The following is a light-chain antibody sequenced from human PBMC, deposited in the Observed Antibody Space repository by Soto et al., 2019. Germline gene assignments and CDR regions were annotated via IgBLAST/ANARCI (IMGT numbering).Light chain of an antibody. J-gene: IGLJ3*02. Sequence: QSVLTQPPSASGSPGQSVTISCTGTTSDVGDYNYVSWYQQYPGKAPKVMIYEVNKRPSGVPDRFSGSKSGNTASLTVSGLQAEDEADYYCSSFAGSNNWVFGGGTKLTVL. CDR2: EVN. V-gene: IGLV2-8*01. CDR3: SSFAGSNNWV. CDR1: TSDVGDYNY.